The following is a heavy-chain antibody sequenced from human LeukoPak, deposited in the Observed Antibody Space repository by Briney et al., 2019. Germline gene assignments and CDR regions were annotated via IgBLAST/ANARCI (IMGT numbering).Heavy chain of an antibody. CDR3: ARESCGSSSWSRGKCDWFDP. D-gene: IGHD6-13*01. Sequence: GASVKVSCKASGYTFTSYYMHWVRQAPGQGLEWTGIINPSGGSTSYAQKFQGRVTMTRDMSTSTVYMELSSLRSEDTAVYYCARESCGSSSWSRGKCDWFDPWGQGTLVTVSS. V-gene: IGHV1-46*01. J-gene: IGHJ5*02. CDR2: INPSGGST. CDR1: GYTFTSYY.